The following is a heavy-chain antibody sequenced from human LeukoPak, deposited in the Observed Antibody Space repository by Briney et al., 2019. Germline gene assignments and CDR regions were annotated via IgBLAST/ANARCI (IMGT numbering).Heavy chain of an antibody. V-gene: IGHV4-59*07. CDR3: ARAKGLPTYNWFDP. CDR1: GGSISSYY. Sequence: PSDTLSLTCTVSGGSISSYYWSWIRQPPGKELEWIGYIYYSGSTNYNPSLKSRVTISVDTSKNQFSLKLSSVTAADTAVYYCARAKGLPTYNWFDPWGQGTLVTVSS. J-gene: IGHJ5*02. D-gene: IGHD4-11*01. CDR2: IYYSGST.